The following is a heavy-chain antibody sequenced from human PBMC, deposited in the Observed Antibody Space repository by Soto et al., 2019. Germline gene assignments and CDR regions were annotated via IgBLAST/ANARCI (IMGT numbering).Heavy chain of an antibody. Sequence: GGSLRLSCAASGFTFSSYWMSWVRQAPGKGLEWVANIKQDGSGKYYVDSVKGRFTISRENDTNSLYLQMNSLRAEDTAVYYCAREGLHAYYDFWSGYPSLIDYWGQGTLVTVSS. V-gene: IGHV3-7*01. D-gene: IGHD3-3*01. CDR2: IKQDGSGK. CDR1: GFTFSSYW. CDR3: AREGLHAYYDFWSGYPSLIDY. J-gene: IGHJ4*02.